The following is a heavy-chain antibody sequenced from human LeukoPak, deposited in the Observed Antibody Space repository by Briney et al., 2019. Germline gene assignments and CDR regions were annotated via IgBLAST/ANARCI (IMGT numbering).Heavy chain of an antibody. CDR1: GGSISSSSYY. CDR3: ARPLITIFGEKVTAMDV. Sequence: PSETLSLTCTVSGGSISSSSYYWGWIRQPPGKGLEWIGSIYYSGSTYHNPSLKSRVTISVDTSKNQYSLKLSSVTAADTAVYYCARPLITIFGEKVTAMDVWGKGTTVTVSS. V-gene: IGHV4-39*01. D-gene: IGHD3-3*01. CDR2: IYYSGST. J-gene: IGHJ6*03.